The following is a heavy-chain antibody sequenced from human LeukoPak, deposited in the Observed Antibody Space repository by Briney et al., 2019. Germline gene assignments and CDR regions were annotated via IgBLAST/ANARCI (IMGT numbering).Heavy chain of an antibody. J-gene: IGHJ4*02. CDR2: IYYSGST. CDR3: ARGAPPHSSSQYPRPSGWLFDY. CDR1: GGSISSSSYY. D-gene: IGHD6-13*01. V-gene: IGHV4-39*01. Sequence: SETLSLTCTVSGGSISSSSYYWGWIRQPPGKGLEWIGSIYYSGSTYYNPSLKSRATISVDTSKNQFSLTLSSVTAADTAVYYCARGAPPHSSSQYPRPSGWLFDYWGQGTLVTVSS.